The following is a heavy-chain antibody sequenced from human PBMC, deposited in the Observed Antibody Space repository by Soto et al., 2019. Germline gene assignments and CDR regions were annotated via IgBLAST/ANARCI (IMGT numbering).Heavy chain of an antibody. CDR1: GGSISSGGYY. D-gene: IGHD3-3*01. V-gene: IGHV4-31*03. CDR2: IDYSGST. J-gene: IGHJ5*02. Sequence: QVQLQESGPGLVKPSQTLSLTCTVSGGSISSGGYYWRWIRQHPGKGLEWIGYIDYSGSTYYNPSLKMRVTISVDTSKNQFSLKLSSVTAADTAVYYCASTEYYDFWSGSPGWFDPWGQGTLVTVSS. CDR3: ASTEYYDFWSGSPGWFDP.